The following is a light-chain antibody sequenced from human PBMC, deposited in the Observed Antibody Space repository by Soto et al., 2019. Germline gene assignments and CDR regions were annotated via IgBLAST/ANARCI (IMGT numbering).Light chain of an antibody. J-gene: IGLJ3*02. CDR3: QSYDNSLNGVV. CDR2: SDT. CDR1: SSNLGAGHN. Sequence: QSVLTQPPSVSGAPGQGVAISCTGTSSNLGAGHNVHWYQQLPGTVPKLLIYSDTNRPSGVPDRFSASKSGTPAVLAITGLQAEDEADYFCQSYDNSLNGVVFGGGTKVTVL. V-gene: IGLV1-40*01.